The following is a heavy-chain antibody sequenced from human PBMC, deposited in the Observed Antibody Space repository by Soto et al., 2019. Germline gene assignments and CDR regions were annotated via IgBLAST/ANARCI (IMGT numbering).Heavy chain of an antibody. Sequence: PGGSLRLSCAASGFTFSSYAMHWVRQAPGKGLEWVSYISSSSNSIYYADSVKGRFTISRDNAKTSLHLQMNSLRAEDTAVYYFSRGMVDPGDYYYYGMDVWGQGTTVTVSS. D-gene: IGHD2-15*01. CDR3: SRGMVDPGDYYYYGMDV. V-gene: IGHV3-48*01. CDR2: ISSSSNSI. J-gene: IGHJ6*02. CDR1: GFTFSSYA.